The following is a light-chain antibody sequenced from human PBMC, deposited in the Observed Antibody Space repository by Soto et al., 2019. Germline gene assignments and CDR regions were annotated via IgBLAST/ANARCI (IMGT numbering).Light chain of an antibody. V-gene: IGLV2-23*03. CDR2: EGS. Sequence: QSALTQPASVSGSPGQSITISCTGTSSDVGGYNLVSWYQHHPGKAPKLMIYEGSYRPSGVSNRFSGSKSGNTASLTISGLQAEDEADYYCCSYAGTKTFVVFGGGTKVTVL. CDR3: CSYAGTKTFVV. J-gene: IGLJ2*01. CDR1: SSDVGGYNL.